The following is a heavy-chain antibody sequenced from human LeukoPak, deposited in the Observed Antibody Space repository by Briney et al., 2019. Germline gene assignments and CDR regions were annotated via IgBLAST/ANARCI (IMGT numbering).Heavy chain of an antibody. Sequence: GGSLRLSCAASGFTFSSYTMNWVRQAPVKGLEWVSSISSSSSYIYYADSVKGRFTISRDNAKNSLFLQMNSLRAEDTAVYYCARGQGLQLKSGSDYWGQGTLVTVSS. D-gene: IGHD5-24*01. CDR2: ISSSSSYI. CDR3: ARGQGLQLKSGSDY. V-gene: IGHV3-21*01. J-gene: IGHJ4*02. CDR1: GFTFSSYT.